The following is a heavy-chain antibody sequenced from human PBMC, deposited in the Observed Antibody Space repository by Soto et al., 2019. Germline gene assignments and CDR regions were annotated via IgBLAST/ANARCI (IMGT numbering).Heavy chain of an antibody. J-gene: IGHJ4*02. V-gene: IGHV1-18*01. D-gene: IGHD5-18*01. CDR1: GYTFTSYG. CDR3: ARDSAGGYSYGNADY. CDR2: ISAYNGNT. Sequence: ASVKVSCKASGYTFTSYGISWVRQAPGQGLEWMGWISAYNGNTNYAQKPQGRVTMTTDTSTSTAYMELRSLRSDDTAVYYCARDSAGGYSYGNADYWGQGTLVTVSS.